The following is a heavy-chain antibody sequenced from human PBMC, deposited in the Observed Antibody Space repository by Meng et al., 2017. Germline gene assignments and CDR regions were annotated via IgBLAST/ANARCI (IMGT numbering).Heavy chain of an antibody. J-gene: IGHJ4*02. CDR2: INTNTGNP. CDR3: ARMGIAVAGTLGWEDY. Sequence: QLVQSGTELKKPGDSMKVSCTASGYTVTSYAMNWVRQAPGQGLEWMGWINTNTGNPTYAQGFTGRFVFSLDTSVSTAYLQISSLKAEDTAVYYCARMGIAVAGTLGWEDYWGQGTLVTVSS. V-gene: IGHV7-4-1*02. CDR1: GYTVTSYA. D-gene: IGHD6-19*01.